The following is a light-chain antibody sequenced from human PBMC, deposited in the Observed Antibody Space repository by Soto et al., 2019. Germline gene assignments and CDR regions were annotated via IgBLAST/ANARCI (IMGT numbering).Light chain of an antibody. J-gene: IGLJ1*01. V-gene: IGLV2-14*01. CDR1: RRDVGGYNY. CDR2: EVT. Sequence: QSALTQPASVSGSPGQSITITCTGTRRDVGGYNYVSWYQQYPGKSPKLLIFEVTHRPPGVSTRFSGSKSGNTASLAISGLQAEDEADYYCSSYTISNTLPFVFGTGTKVTVL. CDR3: SSYTISNTLPFV.